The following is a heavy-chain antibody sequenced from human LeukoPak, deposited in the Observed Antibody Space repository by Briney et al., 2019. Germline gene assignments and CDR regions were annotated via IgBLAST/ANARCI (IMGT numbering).Heavy chain of an antibody. Sequence: GGSLRLSCAASGFTFSGCWMTWVRQAPGKGLEWVANIKEDGSKKNYVDSVKGRFTIFRDNAKNSLYLQMNSLRAEDTAVYYCATPLDYYDSSGYHQGGDWGQGTLVTVSS. V-gene: IGHV3-7*03. CDR2: IKEDGSKK. CDR3: ATPLDYYDSSGYHQGGD. J-gene: IGHJ4*02. D-gene: IGHD3-22*01. CDR1: GFTFSGCW.